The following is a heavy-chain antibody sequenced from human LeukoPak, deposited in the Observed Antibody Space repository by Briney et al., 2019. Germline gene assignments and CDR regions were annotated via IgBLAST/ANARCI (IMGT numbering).Heavy chain of an antibody. D-gene: IGHD2-15*01. CDR2: IIPIFGTA. CDR3: ARSGYCSGGSCYSNYYYGMDV. J-gene: IGHJ6*04. CDR1: GGTFSSYA. Sequence: SVKVSCKASGGTFSSYAISWVRQAPGQGLEWMGGIIPIFGTANYAQKFQGRVTITADESTSTAYMELGSLRSEDTAVYYCARSGYCSGGSCYSNYYYGMDVWGKGTTVTVSS. V-gene: IGHV1-69*13.